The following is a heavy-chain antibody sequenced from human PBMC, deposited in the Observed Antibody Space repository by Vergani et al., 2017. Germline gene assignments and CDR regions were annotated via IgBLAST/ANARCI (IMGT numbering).Heavy chain of an antibody. CDR1: EFTFSNYA. J-gene: IGHJ6*02. Sequence: EVQLLESGGGLVQPGGSLRLTCAASEFTFSNYAMNWVRQAPGKGLEWVSAISGSGGNTFYTDSVKGRFTISRDNSKDTLYLQMNSLRVEDTAIYYCAKARDPNCKGGNCYSYYYGLDLWGQGTTVTVSS. CDR3: AKARDPNCKGGNCYSYYYGLDL. V-gene: IGHV3-23*01. D-gene: IGHD2-21*01. CDR2: ISGSGGNT.